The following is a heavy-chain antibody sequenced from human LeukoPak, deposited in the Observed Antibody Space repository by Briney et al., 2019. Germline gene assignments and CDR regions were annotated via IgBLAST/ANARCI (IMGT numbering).Heavy chain of an antibody. CDR2: IIPILGIA. CDR1: GGTFSSYA. D-gene: IGHD2-2*02. CDR3: ARDRYCSSTSCYTPSWFDP. Sequence: SVKVSCKASGGTFSSYAISWVRQAPEQGLEWMGRIIPILGIANYAQKLQGRVTMTTDTSTSTAYMELRSLRSDDTAVYYCARDRYCSSTSCYTPSWFDPWGQGTLVTVSS. J-gene: IGHJ5*02. V-gene: IGHV1-69*04.